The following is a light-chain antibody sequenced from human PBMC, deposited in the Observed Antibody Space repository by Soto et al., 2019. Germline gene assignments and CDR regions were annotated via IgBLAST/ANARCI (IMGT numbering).Light chain of an antibody. V-gene: IGKV3-15*01. CDR2: GAS. CDR3: QQYQNWPPLYI. CDR1: QSVRNN. Sequence: EIVMTQSPATLSVSPGDRATLSCRASQSVRNNLAWYQQKHGRAPRLLIYGASKRATGIPARFSGGGSGTEFTLTISRLQSEDSAVYYCQQYQNWPPLYIFGQGTKLEIK. J-gene: IGKJ2*01.